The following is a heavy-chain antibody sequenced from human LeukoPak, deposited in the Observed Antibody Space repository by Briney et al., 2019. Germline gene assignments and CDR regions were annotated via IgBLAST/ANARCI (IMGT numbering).Heavy chain of an antibody. CDR3: ARGATVFNY. Sequence: SETLSLTCAVYGGSFSGYYWSWIRHPPGKGLEWIGEINHSGSTNYNPSLKSRVTISVDTSKNQFSLKLSSVTAADTAVYYCARGATVFNYWGQGTLVTVSS. CDR2: INHSGST. CDR1: GGSFSGYY. J-gene: IGHJ4*02. D-gene: IGHD4-11*01. V-gene: IGHV4-34*01.